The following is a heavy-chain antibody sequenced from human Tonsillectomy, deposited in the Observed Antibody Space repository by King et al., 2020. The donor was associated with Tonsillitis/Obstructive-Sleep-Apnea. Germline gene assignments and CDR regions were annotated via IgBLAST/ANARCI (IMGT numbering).Heavy chain of an antibody. D-gene: IGHD3-3*01. V-gene: IGHV3-30*04. CDR1: GFTFSRYV. J-gene: IGHJ6*03. CDR2: ISYDGSNK. Sequence: VQLVESGGGVVQPERSLRLSCAASGFTFSRYVMHWVRQAPGKGLEWVAVISYDGSNKYYADSVKGRFTISRDNSKNTLYLQMNSLRTEDTAVYYCARGDDFCSGYSRYYMDVWDKGTTATVPS. CDR3: ARGDDFCSGYSRYYMDV.